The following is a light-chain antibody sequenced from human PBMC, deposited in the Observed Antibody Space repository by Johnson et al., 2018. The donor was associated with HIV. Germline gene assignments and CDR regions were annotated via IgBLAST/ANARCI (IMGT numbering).Light chain of an antibody. CDR3: GTWDSRLRNV. V-gene: IGLV1-51*01. J-gene: IGLJ1*01. CDR1: SSNIGNNY. CDR2: DNN. Sequence: QPVLTQPPSVSAAPGQKVTISCSGSSSNIGNNYVSWYRQLPGTAPKLLIYDNNKRPSGIPDRFSGSKSGTSATLGITGLQTGDEADYYCGTWDSRLRNVFGTGTKVTVL.